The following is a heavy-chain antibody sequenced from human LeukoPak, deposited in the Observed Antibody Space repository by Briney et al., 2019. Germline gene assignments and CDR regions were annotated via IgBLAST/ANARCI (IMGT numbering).Heavy chain of an antibody. CDR1: GFTFGDYA. J-gene: IGHJ4*02. D-gene: IGHD6-13*01. V-gene: IGHV3-49*03. CDR3: TRNGGSGSSHFDY. CDR2: IRSKAYGGTT. Sequence: GGSLRLSCAASGFTFGDYAMSWFRQAPGKGLEWVSHIRSKAYGGTTEYAASVKGRFSISRDDSKSIAYLQMNGLKIEDTGVYYCTRNGGSGSSHFDYWGQGTLVTVSS.